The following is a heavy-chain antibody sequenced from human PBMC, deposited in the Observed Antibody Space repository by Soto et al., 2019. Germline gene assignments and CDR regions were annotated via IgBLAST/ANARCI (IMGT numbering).Heavy chain of an antibody. CDR3: AKDRDAAARPLIEVDY. D-gene: IGHD6-6*01. Sequence: GGSLRLSCAASGFTFSSYGMHWVRQAPGKGLEWVAVISYDGSNKYYADSVKGRFTISRDNSKNTLYLQMNSLRAEDTAVYYCAKDRDAAARPLIEVDYWGQGTLVTVSS. CDR1: GFTFSSYG. CDR2: ISYDGSNK. V-gene: IGHV3-30*18. J-gene: IGHJ4*02.